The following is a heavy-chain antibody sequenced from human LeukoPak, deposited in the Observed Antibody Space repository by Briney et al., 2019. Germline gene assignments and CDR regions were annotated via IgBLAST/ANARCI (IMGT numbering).Heavy chain of an antibody. D-gene: IGHD3-22*01. V-gene: IGHV4-4*07. CDR3: ARGGYDSSGYLFFDY. CDR1: GGSISSYY. J-gene: IGHJ4*02. CDR2: IYTSGST. Sequence: PSETLSLTCTVSGGSISSYYWSWMRQPAGKGLEGIGRIYTSGSTNYNPSLKSRVTMSVDTSKNQFSLKLSSVTAADTAVYYCARGGYDSSGYLFFDYWGQGTLVTVSS.